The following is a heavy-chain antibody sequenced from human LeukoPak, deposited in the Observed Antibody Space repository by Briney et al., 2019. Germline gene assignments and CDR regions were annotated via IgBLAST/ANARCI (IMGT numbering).Heavy chain of an antibody. V-gene: IGHV4-34*01. J-gene: IGHJ5*02. CDR1: GGSFSGYY. Sequence: SETLSLTCAVYGGSFSGYYWSWIRQPPGKGLEWIGEINHSGRTNYNPSLKSRDTISVDTSKNQFSLKLSSVTAADTAVYYCARVILWFDPWGQGTLVTVSS. CDR3: ARVILWFDP. CDR2: INHSGRT.